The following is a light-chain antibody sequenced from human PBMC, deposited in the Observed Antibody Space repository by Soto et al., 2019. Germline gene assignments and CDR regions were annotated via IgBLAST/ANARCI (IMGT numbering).Light chain of an antibody. Sequence: DIQMTQSPSSLSASVGDRVTITCRASQSISSYLNWYQQKPGKAPKLLSYAASSLQSGVPSRFSGSGSGTDFTLTISSLRPEDFATYYCQQSYSTPTFGQGTKLEIK. V-gene: IGKV1-39*01. J-gene: IGKJ2*01. CDR2: AAS. CDR3: QQSYSTPT. CDR1: QSISSY.